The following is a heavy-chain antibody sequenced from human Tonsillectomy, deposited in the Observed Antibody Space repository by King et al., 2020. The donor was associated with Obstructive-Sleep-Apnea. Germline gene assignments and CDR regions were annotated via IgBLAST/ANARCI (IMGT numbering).Heavy chain of an antibody. D-gene: IGHD1-26*01. CDR1: GFTFRTYA. CDR2: IRGEGENT. V-gene: IGHV3-64D*09. CDR3: VKDGPTVGAGYFEY. J-gene: IGHJ4*02. Sequence: VQLVESGGGLVQPGKALRLSCSALGFTFRTYAMHWVRQAPGKGLGYRSTIRGEGENTFYADSVTGRFTVSRDNSKNTLYLLISTVRIEDTAVYYCVKDGPTVGAGYFEYWGQGTLVTVSS.